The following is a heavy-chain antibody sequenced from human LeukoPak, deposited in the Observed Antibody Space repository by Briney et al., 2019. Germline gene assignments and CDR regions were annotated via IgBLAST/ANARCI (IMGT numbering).Heavy chain of an antibody. CDR3: ARGQRELYFDY. J-gene: IGHJ4*02. Sequence: PGGSLRLSCATSGFTFSSYWMHWVRQAPGKGLVWVSRINSDGSSTSYADSVKGRFTISRDNAKNTLYLQMNSLRAEDTAVYYCARGQRELYFDYWGQGTLVTVSS. D-gene: IGHD3-10*01. V-gene: IGHV3-74*01. CDR1: GFTFSSYW. CDR2: INSDGSST.